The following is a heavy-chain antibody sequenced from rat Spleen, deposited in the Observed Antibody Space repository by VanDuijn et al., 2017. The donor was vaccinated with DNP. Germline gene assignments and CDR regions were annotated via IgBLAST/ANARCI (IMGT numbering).Heavy chain of an antibody. D-gene: IGHD1-2*01. CDR2: ISTGGDIT. Sequence: EVQLVESGGGLVQPGRSLKLSCAASGFTFSKHGMAWVRQAPTKGLEWVASISTGGDITYYRDSVKGRFIISSDNAKNNLYLQMNSLRSEDTATYYCARAKYSSHYWYFDFWGPGTMVTVSS. CDR3: ARAKYSSHYWYFDF. J-gene: IGHJ1*01. V-gene: IGHV5S13*01. CDR1: GFTFSKHG.